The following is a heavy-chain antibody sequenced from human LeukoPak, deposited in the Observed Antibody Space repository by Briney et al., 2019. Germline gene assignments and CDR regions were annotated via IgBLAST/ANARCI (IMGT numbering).Heavy chain of an antibody. D-gene: IGHD3-16*02. V-gene: IGHV1-69*06. J-gene: IGHJ5*02. CDR3: ARGNLDLYDYVWGSYPDWFDP. Sequence: SVKVSCKASGGTFSSYAISWVRQAPGQGLEWVGGIIPIFGTANYAQKFQGRVTITADKSTSTAYMELSSLRSEDTAVYYCARGNLDLYDYVWGSYPDWFDPWGQGTLVTVSS. CDR1: GGTFSSYA. CDR2: IIPIFGTA.